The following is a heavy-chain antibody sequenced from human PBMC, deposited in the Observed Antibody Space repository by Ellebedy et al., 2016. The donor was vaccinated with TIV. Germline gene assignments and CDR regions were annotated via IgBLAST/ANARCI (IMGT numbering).Heavy chain of an antibody. J-gene: IGHJ4*02. CDR1: GLTFSSHA. V-gene: IGHV3-23*01. CDR2: ITESGGNT. CDR3: ASSRYHYYLGSTIFAY. Sequence: PGGSLRLSCAASGLTFSSHAMSWVRQAPGKGLEWVSSITESGGNTYYADSVRGRFTISRDNSRNTLYLQMNSLRAEDTAVYYCASSRYHYYLGSTIFAYWGQGILVTVSS. D-gene: IGHD3/OR15-3a*01.